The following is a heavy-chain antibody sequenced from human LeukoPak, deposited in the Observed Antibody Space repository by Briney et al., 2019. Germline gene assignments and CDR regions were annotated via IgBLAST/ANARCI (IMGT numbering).Heavy chain of an antibody. CDR3: ASVATAGTSL. D-gene: IGHD6-13*01. CDR1: GGSISGSSFY. CDR2: IYYSGST. V-gene: IGHV4-39*07. Sequence: SETLSLTCTVSGGSISGSSFYWGWIRQPPGKGLEWIGSIYYSGSTYYNPSLKSRVTISVDTSKKQFSLKLSSVTAADTAVYYCASVATAGTSLWGQGTLVTVSS. J-gene: IGHJ4*02.